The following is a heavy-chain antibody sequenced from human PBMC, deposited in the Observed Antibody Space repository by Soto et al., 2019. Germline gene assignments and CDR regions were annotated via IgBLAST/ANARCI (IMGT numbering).Heavy chain of an antibody. CDR3: ARGGSLYWYFDL. Sequence: QVQLVQSGAEVKKPGASVKVSCKASGYTFTSYTMHWVRQAPGQRLEWMGWINAGNGNTKYSQKFQGRDTITRDTSASTAYMELSSLRSEDTAVYYCARGGSLYWYFDLWGRGTLCTVSS. CDR2: INAGNGNT. V-gene: IGHV1-3*01. D-gene: IGHD1-26*01. CDR1: GYTFTSYT. J-gene: IGHJ2*01.